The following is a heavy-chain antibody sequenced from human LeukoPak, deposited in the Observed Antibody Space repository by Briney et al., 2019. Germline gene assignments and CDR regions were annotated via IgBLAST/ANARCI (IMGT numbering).Heavy chain of an antibody. J-gene: IGHJ4*02. CDR1: GVTFSNYW. CDR3: AKGGATVIDY. V-gene: IGHV3-74*01. CDR2: INSDGSST. D-gene: IGHD4-17*01. Sequence: GGSLRLSCAASGVTFSNYWMHWVRQAPGKGLVWVSRINSDGSSTTSADSVKGRFTISRDNAKNTLYLQMNSLRAEDTAVYYCAKGGATVIDYWGQGTLVTVSS.